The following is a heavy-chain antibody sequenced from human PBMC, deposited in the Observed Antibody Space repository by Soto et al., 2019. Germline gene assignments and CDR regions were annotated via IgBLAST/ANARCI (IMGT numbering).Heavy chain of an antibody. CDR1: GGTFSSYA. D-gene: IGHD6-13*01. Sequence: VKVSFKASGGTFSSYAISWVRQAPGQGLEWMGGIIPIFGTANYAQKFQGRVTITADESTSTAYMELSSLRSEDTAVYYCARGLQTGYSSSWYTYYYYGMDVWGQGTTVTVSS. CDR2: IIPIFGTA. J-gene: IGHJ6*02. V-gene: IGHV1-69*13. CDR3: ARGLQTGYSSSWYTYYYYGMDV.